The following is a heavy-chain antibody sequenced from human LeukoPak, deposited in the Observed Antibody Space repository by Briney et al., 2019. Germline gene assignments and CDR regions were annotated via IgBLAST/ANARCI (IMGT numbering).Heavy chain of an antibody. Sequence: PGGSLRLSCAASGFPFDDYGMRWVRQAPGKGLEWASGINWNGGSTGYADSVKGRFTISRDNAKNSLYLQMNSLRAEDTALSSSAREGRWERYTFDYWGQRTLVTVSS. V-gene: IGHV3-20*04. D-gene: IGHD1-1*01. CDR1: GFPFDDYG. J-gene: IGHJ4*02. CDR3: AREGRWERYTFDY. CDR2: INWNGGST.